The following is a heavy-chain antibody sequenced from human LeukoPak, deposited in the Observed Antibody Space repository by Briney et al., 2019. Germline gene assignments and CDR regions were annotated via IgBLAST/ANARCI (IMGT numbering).Heavy chain of an antibody. Sequence: GGSLRLSCAASGFTFTDYYMSWIRQAPGKGLEWLSYISRTGSTISYADSVKGRFTISRDNAKNSLYLQMNSLRAEDTAVYYCARDPTYYDILTGYSDYWGQGTLVTVSS. V-gene: IGHV3-11*04. CDR2: ISRTGSTI. D-gene: IGHD3-9*01. J-gene: IGHJ4*02. CDR1: GFTFTDYY. CDR3: ARDPTYYDILTGYSDY.